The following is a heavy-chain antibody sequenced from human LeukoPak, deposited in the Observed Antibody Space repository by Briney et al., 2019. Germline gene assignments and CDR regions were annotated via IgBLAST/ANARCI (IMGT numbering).Heavy chain of an antibody. Sequence: SSETLSLTCTVSGGSISSSSYYWSWIRQPAGKGLEWIGRIYTSGSTKYNPSLKSRVTISVDTSKNQFSLKLSSVTAADTAVYYCVRVDNGGNYFDYWGQGTLVTVSS. V-gene: IGHV4-61*02. CDR3: VRVDNGGNYFDY. J-gene: IGHJ4*02. CDR2: IYTSGST. CDR1: GGSISSSSYY. D-gene: IGHD4-23*01.